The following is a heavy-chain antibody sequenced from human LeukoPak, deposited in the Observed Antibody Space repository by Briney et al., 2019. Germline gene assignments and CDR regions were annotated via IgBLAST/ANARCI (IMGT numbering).Heavy chain of an antibody. D-gene: IGHD3-22*01. J-gene: IGHJ1*01. CDR2: INSDGGT. CDR1: GFTFSTYW. CDR3: ARAPSEIGGYYPEYFRH. V-gene: IGHV3-74*01. Sequence: GGSLRLSCAASGFTFSTYWMHWVRQAPGKGLVWVSRINSDGGTNYADAVKGRFTISRDNAKKTVSLQMNSLSPEDTGVYYCARAPSEIGGYYPEYFRHWGQGTLVTVSS.